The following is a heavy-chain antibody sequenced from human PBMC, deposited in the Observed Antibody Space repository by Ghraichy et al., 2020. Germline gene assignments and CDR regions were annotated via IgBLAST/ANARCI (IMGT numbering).Heavy chain of an antibody. J-gene: IGHJ4*02. CDR2: ISGSGGST. CDR1: GFTFSSYA. V-gene: IGHV3-23*01. CDR3: AKVNSRRGIAARPEPGVTLDY. D-gene: IGHD6-6*01. Sequence: GGSLRLSCAASGFTFSSYAMSWVRQAPGKGLEWVSAISGSGGSTYYADSVKGWFTISRDNSKNTLYLQMNSLRAEDTAVYYCAKVNSRRGIAARPEPGVTLDYWGQGTLVTVSS.